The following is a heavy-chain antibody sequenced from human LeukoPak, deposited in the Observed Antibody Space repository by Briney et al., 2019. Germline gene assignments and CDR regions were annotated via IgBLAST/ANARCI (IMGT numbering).Heavy chain of an antibody. CDR1: GFTFSSYA. CDR2: ISYDGSNK. CDR3: ARRGYHYDSSGYEYYFDY. J-gene: IGHJ4*02. D-gene: IGHD3-22*01. Sequence: GRSLRLSCAASGFTFSSYAMHWVRQAPGKGLEWVAVISYDGSNKYYADSVKGRFTISRDNSKNTLYLQMNSLRAEDTAVYYCARRGYHYDSSGYEYYFDYWGQGTLVTVSS. V-gene: IGHV3-30*04.